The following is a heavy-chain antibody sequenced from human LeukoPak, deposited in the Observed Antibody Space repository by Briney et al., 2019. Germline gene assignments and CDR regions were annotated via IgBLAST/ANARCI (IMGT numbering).Heavy chain of an antibody. CDR2: ISSSGSTI. D-gene: IGHD3-3*01. CDR3: ATSRITILGVVSGYFDY. J-gene: IGHJ4*02. Sequence: GGSLRLSCAASGFTFSDYYMSWIRQAPGKGLEWVSYISSSGSTIYYADSVKGRFTISRDNAKNSLYLQMNSLRAEDTAVYYCATSRITILGVVSGYFDYWGRGTLVTVSS. CDR1: GFTFSDYY. V-gene: IGHV3-11*01.